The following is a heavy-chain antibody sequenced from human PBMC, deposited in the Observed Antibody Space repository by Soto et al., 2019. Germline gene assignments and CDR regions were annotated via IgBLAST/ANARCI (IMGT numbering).Heavy chain of an antibody. CDR1: GFTFSNYA. V-gene: IGHV3-23*01. CDR2: INNSGGST. D-gene: IGHD1-1*01. J-gene: IGHJ2*01. Sequence: GGSLRLSCAASGFTFSNYAMSWVRQAPGKGLKWVSAINNSGGSTYYADSVKGRFTISRDNSKNTLYLQVDSLRADDTAVYYCAKEGGGPSTTSWYFGFWGRGIVVTVSS. CDR3: AKEGGGPSTTSWYFGF.